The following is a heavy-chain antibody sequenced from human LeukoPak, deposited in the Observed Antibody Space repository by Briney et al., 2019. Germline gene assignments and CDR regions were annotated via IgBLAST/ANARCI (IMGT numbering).Heavy chain of an antibody. CDR1: GFTFSSYG. Sequence: GGSLRLSCAASGFTFSSYGMHWVRQAPGKGLEWVAFIRYDGSNKYYADSVKGRFTISRDNSKNTLYLQMNSLRAEDTAVYYCAKDGGPPYYYDSSGYYGDNSEVDYWGQGTLVTVSS. CDR2: IRYDGSNK. D-gene: IGHD3-22*01. V-gene: IGHV3-30*02. J-gene: IGHJ4*02. CDR3: AKDGGPPYYYDSSGYYGDNSEVDY.